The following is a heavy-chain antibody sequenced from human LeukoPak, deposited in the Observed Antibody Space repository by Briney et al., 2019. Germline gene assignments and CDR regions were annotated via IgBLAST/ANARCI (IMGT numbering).Heavy chain of an antibody. Sequence: GGSLRLSCAASGFSVSSNSMSWVRQAPGKGLEWVSFIYSDNTHYSDSVKGRFTISRDNSKNTLYLQMNSLRAEDTAVYYCARRAGAYSHPYDYWGQGTLVTVSS. CDR1: GFSVSSNS. CDR2: IYSDNT. J-gene: IGHJ4*02. D-gene: IGHD4/OR15-4a*01. CDR3: ARRAGAYSHPYDY. V-gene: IGHV3-53*01.